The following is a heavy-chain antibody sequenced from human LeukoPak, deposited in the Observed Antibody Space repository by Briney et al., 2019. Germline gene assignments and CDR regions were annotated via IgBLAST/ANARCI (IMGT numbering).Heavy chain of an antibody. V-gene: IGHV4-38-2*02. CDR1: GYSISSGYY. D-gene: IGHD3-10*01. J-gene: IGHJ4*02. Sequence: SETLSLTCTVYGYSISSGYYWGWIRQPPGKGLEWIGSIYHSGSTYYNPSLKSRVTISVDTSKNQFSLKLSSVTAADTAVYYCASGHYGSGSYYTDYWGQGTLVTVSS. CDR2: IYHSGST. CDR3: ASGHYGSGSYYTDY.